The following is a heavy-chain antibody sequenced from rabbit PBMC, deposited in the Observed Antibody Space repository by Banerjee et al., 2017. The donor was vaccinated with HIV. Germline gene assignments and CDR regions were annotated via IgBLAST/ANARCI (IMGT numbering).Heavy chain of an antibody. V-gene: IGHV1S45*01. CDR1: GFSFSSSYW. CDR3: ARGGSGVSRFNL. J-gene: IGHJ2*01. D-gene: IGHD1-1*01. CDR2: IYAGSSGTT. Sequence: QEQLVESGGGLVTTGASLTLTCTASGFSFSSSYWICWVRQAPGKGLEWIACIYAGSSGTTYYASWAKGRFTISKTSSTTVTLQMTSLTAADTATYFCARGGSGVSRFNLWGPGTLVTVS.